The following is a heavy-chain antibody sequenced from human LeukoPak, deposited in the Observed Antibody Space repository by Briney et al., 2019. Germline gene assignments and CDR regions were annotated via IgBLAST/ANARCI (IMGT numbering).Heavy chain of an antibody. CDR1: GFTVSSNY. D-gene: IGHD3-22*01. Sequence: PGGSLRLSCAASGFTVSSNYMSWVRQAPGKGLEWVSVIYSGGSTYYADSVKGRFTISRDNSKNTLYLQMNSLRAEDTAVYYCASLTNYYDSGGYYYGDYWGQGTLVTVSS. V-gene: IGHV3-53*01. J-gene: IGHJ4*02. CDR3: ASLTNYYDSGGYYYGDY. CDR2: IYSGGST.